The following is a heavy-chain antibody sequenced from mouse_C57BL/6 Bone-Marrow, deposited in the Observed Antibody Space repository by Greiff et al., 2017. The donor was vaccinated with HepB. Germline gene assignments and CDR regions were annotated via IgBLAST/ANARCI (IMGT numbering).Heavy chain of an antibody. CDR2: IHPNSGST. CDR3: ARNWYGGSYEY. J-gene: IGHJ2*01. CDR1: GYTFTSYW. Sequence: VQLQQPGAELVKPGASVKLSCKASGYTFTSYWMHWVKQRPGQGLEWIGMIHPNSGSTNYNEKFKSKATLTVDKSSSTAYMQLSSLTSEDSAVYYSARNWYGGSYEYWGQGTTLTESS. D-gene: IGHD1-1*01. V-gene: IGHV1-64*01.